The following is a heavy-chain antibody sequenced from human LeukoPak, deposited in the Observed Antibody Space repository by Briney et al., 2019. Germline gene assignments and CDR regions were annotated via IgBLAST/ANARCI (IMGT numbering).Heavy chain of an antibody. CDR1: GYTFTGYY. CDR3: AREKVRQSGMDV. D-gene: IGHD2-2*01. J-gene: IGHJ6*02. V-gene: IGHV1-2*06. CDR2: INPNSGGT. Sequence: ASVKVSCKASGYTFTGYYMHWVRQAPGQGLEWMGRINPNSGGTNYAQKFQGRVTMTRGTSISTAYMELSRLRSDDTAVYYRAREKVRQSGMDVWGQGTTVTVSS.